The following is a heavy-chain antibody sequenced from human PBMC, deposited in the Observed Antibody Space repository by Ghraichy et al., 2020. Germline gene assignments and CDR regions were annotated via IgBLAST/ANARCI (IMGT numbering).Heavy chain of an antibody. V-gene: IGHV1-2*04. D-gene: IGHD4-11*01. CDR2: INPNSGGT. J-gene: IGHJ6*02. Sequence: ASVKVSCKASGYTFTDYYIHWVRQAPGQGLEWMGRINPNSGGTNYAQKFQGWVTMTRATSISTAYIELRRLMSDDTAKYYCARSLATVTNYYYYSMDVWGQGTTVTVSS. CDR1: GYTFTDYY. CDR3: ARSLATVTNYYYYSMDV.